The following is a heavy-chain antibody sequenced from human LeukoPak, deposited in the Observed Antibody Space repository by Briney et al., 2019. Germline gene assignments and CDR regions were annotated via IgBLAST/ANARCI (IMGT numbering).Heavy chain of an antibody. CDR2: INSDGSST. J-gene: IGHJ3*02. D-gene: IGHD3/OR15-3a*01. Sequence: GGSLRLSCAASGFTFSRYWMHWVRQAPGKGLLWVSRINSDGSSTYYADSVKGRFTTSRDNAKNALHLQMNSLTAEDTAVYYCVLDLFSSFAFDIWGQGTMVTVSS. CDR3: VLDLFSSFAFDI. CDR1: GFTFSRYW. V-gene: IGHV3-74*01.